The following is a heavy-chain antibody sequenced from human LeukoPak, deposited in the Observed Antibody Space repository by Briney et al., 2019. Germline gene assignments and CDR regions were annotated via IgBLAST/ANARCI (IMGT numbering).Heavy chain of an antibody. J-gene: IGHJ4*02. V-gene: IGHV4-39*07. Sequence: SETLSLTCTVTGDSISSGSYYWGWIRQPPGKGLEWIGSIYYSGSTYYNPSLKSRVAISVDTSKNQFSLRLTSVTAADTAVYYCARDLYSSGHIDYWGQGSLVTVSS. CDR3: ARDLYSSGHIDY. D-gene: IGHD3-22*01. CDR2: IYYSGST. CDR1: GDSISSGSYY.